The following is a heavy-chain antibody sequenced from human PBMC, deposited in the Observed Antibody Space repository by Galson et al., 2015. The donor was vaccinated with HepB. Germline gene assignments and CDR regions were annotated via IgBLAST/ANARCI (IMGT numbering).Heavy chain of an antibody. CDR2: IIPILGIA. CDR1: GGTFGSYA. D-gene: IGHD3-3*01. J-gene: IGHJ6*03. V-gene: IGHV1-69*10. Sequence: SVKVSCKASGGTFGSYAISWVRQAPGQGLEWMGGIIPILGIANYAQKFQGRVTITADKSTSTAYMELSSLRSEDTAVYYCARDQRTIFGVVKGISMDVWGKGTTVTVSS. CDR3: ARDQRTIFGVVKGISMDV.